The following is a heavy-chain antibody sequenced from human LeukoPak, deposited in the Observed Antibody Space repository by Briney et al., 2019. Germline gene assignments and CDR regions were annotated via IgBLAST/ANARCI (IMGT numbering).Heavy chain of an antibody. J-gene: IGHJ4*02. CDR3: ARENILGYCSGGSCYRGLDY. Sequence: ASETLSLTCTVSGGSISSYYWSWIRQPPGKGLEWIGYIYYSGSTNYNPSLKSRVTISVDTSKNQFSLKLSSVTAADTAVYYCARENILGYCSGGSCYRGLDYWGQGTLVTVSS. CDR2: IYYSGST. D-gene: IGHD2-15*01. V-gene: IGHV4-59*12. CDR1: GGSISSYY.